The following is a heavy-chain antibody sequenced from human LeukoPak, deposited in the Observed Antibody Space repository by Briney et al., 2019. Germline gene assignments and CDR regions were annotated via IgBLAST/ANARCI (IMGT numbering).Heavy chain of an antibody. Sequence: PGGSLRLSCAASGFTFSSYWMTWVRQAPGKGLEWVANIKQDGSDKYYVDSVKGRFTISRDNAKNSLYLQMNSLRAEDTAVYYCAREFQNYDILTGYYGSRWFDPWGQGTLVTVSS. CDR2: IKQDGSDK. J-gene: IGHJ5*02. CDR1: GFTFSSYW. CDR3: AREFQNYDILTGYYGSRWFDP. V-gene: IGHV3-7*01. D-gene: IGHD3-9*01.